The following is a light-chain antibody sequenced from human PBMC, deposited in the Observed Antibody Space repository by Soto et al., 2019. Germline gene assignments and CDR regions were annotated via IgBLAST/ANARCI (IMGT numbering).Light chain of an antibody. CDR2: DAS. Sequence: DLQMTQSPSSLSASIGDRVTITCQASHDISNFLNWYQQNPGKAPKLLIYDASNLKTGVPSRFSGSGSGTVFTFTISSLQPEDIGTYYCQQYENLPVFGPGTKVEI. J-gene: IGKJ1*01. V-gene: IGKV1-33*01. CDR3: QQYENLPV. CDR1: HDISNF.